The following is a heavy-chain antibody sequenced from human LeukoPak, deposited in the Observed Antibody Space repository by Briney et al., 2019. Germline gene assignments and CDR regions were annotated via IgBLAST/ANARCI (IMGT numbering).Heavy chain of an antibody. V-gene: IGHV3-48*01. Sequence: GGSLRLSCAASGFTFSSYSMNWVRRAPGKGLEWLSYIRSSGSTIYYADSVKGRFTISRDKAENSLYLQMNSLRAEDTAVYYCARGGDYWGQGTLVTVSS. CDR2: IRSSGSTI. CDR3: ARGGDY. D-gene: IGHD3-16*01. CDR1: GFTFSSYS. J-gene: IGHJ4*02.